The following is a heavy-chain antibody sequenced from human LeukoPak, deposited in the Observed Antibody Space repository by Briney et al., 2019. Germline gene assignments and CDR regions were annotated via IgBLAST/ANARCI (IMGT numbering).Heavy chain of an antibody. CDR3: AREGAGNYYHSNGYPDY. D-gene: IGHD3-22*01. V-gene: IGHV3-48*01. CDR2: ISSSSSTI. J-gene: IGHJ4*02. Sequence: GGSLRLSCAASGFTFSSYIMNWVRQAPGKGLEWVSYISSSSSTIYYADSVKGRFTISRDNAKNSLYLQMNSLRAEDTAVYYCAREGAGNYYHSNGYPDYWGQGTLVTVSS. CDR1: GFTFSSYI.